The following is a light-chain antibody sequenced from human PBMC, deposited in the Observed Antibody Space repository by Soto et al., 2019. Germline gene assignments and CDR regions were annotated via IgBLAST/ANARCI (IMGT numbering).Light chain of an antibody. CDR1: QSVSSY. J-gene: IGKJ1*01. CDR2: DAS. CDR3: QQRRNWPPWT. V-gene: IGKV3-11*01. Sequence: EIVLTQSPATLSLSPGERATLSCRASQSVSSYLAWYQQRPGQPPRLLIYDASNRATGIPARFSGSGSGTDFTLTISTLEPEDFAVYYCQQRRNWPPWTFGQGTKVEIK.